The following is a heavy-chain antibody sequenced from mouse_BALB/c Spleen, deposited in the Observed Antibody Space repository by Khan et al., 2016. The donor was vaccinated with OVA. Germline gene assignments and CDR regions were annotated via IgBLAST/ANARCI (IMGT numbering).Heavy chain of an antibody. D-gene: IGHD4-1*01. J-gene: IGHJ3*01. CDR1: GFTFSSYS. V-gene: IGHV5-6*01. CDR3: VEYLTGSFAY. CDR2: ISSGGDYS. Sequence: EVELVESGGDLVKPGGSLKLSCAASGFTFSSYSMSWVRQTPDKRLEWVASISSGGDYSYYPDSVKGRFTISRDTAKNTLYLQMSDLKSEDTAMYYCVEYLTGSFAYWGQGTLVTVSA.